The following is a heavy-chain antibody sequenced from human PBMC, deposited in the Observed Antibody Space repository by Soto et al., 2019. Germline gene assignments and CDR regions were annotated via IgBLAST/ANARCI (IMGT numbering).Heavy chain of an antibody. Sequence: QVQLVQSGAEVKKPGASVKVSCKASGYTFTSYDINWVRQATGQGLAWMGWMNPNSGNTGYAQKFQGRVTMTRNTSISKAYMELSSLRSEDTAVYYCARGWVIAVAADWYFDLWGRGTLVTVSS. V-gene: IGHV1-8*01. CDR1: GYTFTSYD. CDR2: MNPNSGNT. D-gene: IGHD6-19*01. CDR3: ARGWVIAVAADWYFDL. J-gene: IGHJ2*01.